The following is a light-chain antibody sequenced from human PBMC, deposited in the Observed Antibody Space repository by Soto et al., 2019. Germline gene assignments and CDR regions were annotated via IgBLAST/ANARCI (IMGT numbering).Light chain of an antibody. CDR2: DVT. CDR3: ISYASIKTYV. Sequence: QSALTQPASVSGSPGQSITISCTGTSSDVGGYDYVSWYQQHPGKAPKLMIYDVTNRPSGVSNRFSGSKSGNTASLTISGLQAEDEADYYCISYASIKTYVFGTG. CDR1: SSDVGGYDY. V-gene: IGLV2-14*01. J-gene: IGLJ1*01.